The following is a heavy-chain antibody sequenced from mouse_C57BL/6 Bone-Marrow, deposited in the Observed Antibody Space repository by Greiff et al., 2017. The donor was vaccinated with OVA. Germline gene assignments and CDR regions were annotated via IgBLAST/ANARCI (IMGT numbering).Heavy chain of an antibody. D-gene: IGHD1-1*01. J-gene: IGHJ3*01. V-gene: IGHV6-6*01. Sequence: EVQLQQSGGGLVQPGGSMKLSCAASGFTFSDAWMDWVRQSPEKGLEWVAEIRNKANNHATYYAESVKGRFTISRDDSKSSVYLQMNSLRAEDTGIYYCTPYYGSSPRFAYWGQGTLVTVSA. CDR1: GFTFSDAW. CDR2: IRNKANNHAT. CDR3: TPYYGSSPRFAY.